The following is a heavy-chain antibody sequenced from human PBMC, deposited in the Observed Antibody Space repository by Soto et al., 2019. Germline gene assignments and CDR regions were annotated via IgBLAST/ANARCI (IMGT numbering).Heavy chain of an antibody. V-gene: IGHV3-23*01. CDR1: GFIFRNYA. CDR3: AKEKYALPTLIFDS. Sequence: EVQLSESGGGLVQPGGSLRLSCVASGFIFRNYAMSWVRQAPGKGLEWVSAINGSGNTTYYSDSVKGRFTISRDNSKNTLYLQMNSLRVDDSAVYYCAKEKYALPTLIFDSGGQGTLVTVSS. J-gene: IGHJ4*02. CDR2: INGSGNTT. D-gene: IGHD2-2*01.